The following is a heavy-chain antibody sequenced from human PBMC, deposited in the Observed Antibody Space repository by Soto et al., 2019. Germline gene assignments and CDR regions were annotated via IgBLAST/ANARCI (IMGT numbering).Heavy chain of an antibody. CDR3: ARVDYYDKVDY. CDR2: IWYDGSNK. D-gene: IGHD3-22*01. Sequence: QVQLVESGGGVVQPGRSLRLSCAASGFTFSSYGMHWVRQAPGKGLEWVAVIWYDGSNKYYADSVKGRFTISRDNSKNTLYLQMNSLRAEDTAVYCCARVDYYDKVDYWGQGTLVTVSS. V-gene: IGHV3-33*01. CDR1: GFTFSSYG. J-gene: IGHJ4*02.